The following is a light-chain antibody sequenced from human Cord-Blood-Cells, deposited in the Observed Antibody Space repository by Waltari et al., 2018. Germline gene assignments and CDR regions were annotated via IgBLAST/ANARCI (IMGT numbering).Light chain of an antibody. V-gene: IGKV3-20*01. J-gene: IGKJ2*01. CDR2: GAS. CDR3: QQYGSSPYT. CDR1: QSVSSSY. Sequence: EIVLTRSPGTLSLSPWERSTLSCRTSQSVSSSYLAWYQQKPGQAPRLLIYGASSRATGIPDRFSGSVSGTDFTLTISRLEPEDFAVYYCQQYGSSPYTFGQGTKLEIK.